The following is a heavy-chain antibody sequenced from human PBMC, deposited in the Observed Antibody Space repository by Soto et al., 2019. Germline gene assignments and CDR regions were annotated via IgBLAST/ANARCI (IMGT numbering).Heavy chain of an antibody. CDR2: MTASGVTM. V-gene: IGHV3-48*04. D-gene: IGHD3-10*01. J-gene: IGHJ4*02. CDR3: ARDGGASTFDFDS. Sequence: GGSLRLSCAASGFTFSGHSLNWIRQAPGKGLEWIAYMTASGVTMYADSVKGRFTISRDNAKNSLYLQMDSLRVEDTAVYYCARDGGASTFDFDSWGQGTLVTVSS. CDR1: GFTFSGHS.